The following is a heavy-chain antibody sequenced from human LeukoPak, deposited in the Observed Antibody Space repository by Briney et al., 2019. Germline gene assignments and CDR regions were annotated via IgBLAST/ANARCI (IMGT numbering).Heavy chain of an antibody. CDR1: GGSFSGYY. Sequence: SETLSLTCAVYGGSFSGYYWSWIRQPPGKGLEWIGEINHSGSTNYNPSLKSRVTISVDTPKNQFSLKLSSVTAADTAVYYCARGSTVRGVINPIWFDPWGQGTLVTVSS. V-gene: IGHV4-34*01. CDR3: ARGSTVRGVINPIWFDP. CDR2: INHSGST. J-gene: IGHJ5*02. D-gene: IGHD3-10*01.